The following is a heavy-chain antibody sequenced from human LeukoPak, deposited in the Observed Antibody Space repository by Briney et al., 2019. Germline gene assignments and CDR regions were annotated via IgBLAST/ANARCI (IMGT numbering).Heavy chain of an antibody. CDR3: ASSQYYYDSSGYYYKLFDY. Sequence: GGSLRLSCAASGFTFSSYAMHWVRQAPGKGLEWVAVISYDGSNKYYADSVKGRFTISRDNSKNTLYLQMNSLRAEDTAVYYCASSQYYYDSSGYYYKLFDYWGQGTLVTVSS. CDR2: ISYDGSNK. CDR1: GFTFSSYA. J-gene: IGHJ4*02. V-gene: IGHV3-30*04. D-gene: IGHD3-22*01.